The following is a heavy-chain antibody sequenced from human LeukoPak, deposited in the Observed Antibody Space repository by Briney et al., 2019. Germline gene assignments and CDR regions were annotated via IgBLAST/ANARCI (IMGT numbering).Heavy chain of an antibody. J-gene: IGHJ4*02. Sequence: SETLSLTCAVYGGFFSGYYWSWIRQPPGKGLEWIGEINHSGSTNYNPSLKSRVTISVDTSKNQFSLKLSSVTAADTAVHYCARGSPFFPFDYWGQGTLVTVSS. V-gene: IGHV4-34*01. CDR1: GGFFSGYY. CDR2: INHSGST. D-gene: IGHD3-3*01. CDR3: ARGSPFFPFDY.